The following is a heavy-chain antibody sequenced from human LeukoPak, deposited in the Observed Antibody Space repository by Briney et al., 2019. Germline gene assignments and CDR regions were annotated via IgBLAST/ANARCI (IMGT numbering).Heavy chain of an antibody. CDR2: INYGGTT. Sequence: PSETLSLTCTDSGGSISSSNYYWSWIRQPPGRELEWIASINYGGTTYYNPSLKSRVTISVDTSKNQFSLRLSSVTAADTAVYLCARYVVSGSGRFYFDYWGQGSLVTVSS. CDR3: ARYVVSGSGRFYFDY. CDR1: GGSISSSNYY. D-gene: IGHD3-10*01. J-gene: IGHJ4*02. V-gene: IGHV4-39*01.